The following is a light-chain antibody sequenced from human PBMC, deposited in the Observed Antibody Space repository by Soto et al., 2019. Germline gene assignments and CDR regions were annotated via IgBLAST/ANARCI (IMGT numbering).Light chain of an antibody. J-gene: IGKJ2*01. Sequence: EIVMTQSPATLSVSPGERASLSCRASESVGSNFAWYLQRPGQPPRLLIFGASTRASGIPARLSGSGSGTEFTLTISSLQSEDFAIYYCQQYNNWPVTFGQGTKVDIK. V-gene: IGKV3-15*01. CDR3: QQYNNWPVT. CDR1: ESVGSN. CDR2: GAS.